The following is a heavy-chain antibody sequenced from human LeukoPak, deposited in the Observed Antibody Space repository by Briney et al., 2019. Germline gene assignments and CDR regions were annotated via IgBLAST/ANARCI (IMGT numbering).Heavy chain of an antibody. J-gene: IGHJ4*02. Sequence: PVGSLRLSCAASGFTVTRNYMSSVRQAPGKGLEWVSVIYVGGSTYYADSVKGRFTISIDNSKNTLYLQMNSLRADDAAVYYCARDAGSSGWYPDYWGQGTLVTVSS. D-gene: IGHD6-19*01. CDR3: ARDAGSSGWYPDY. CDR1: GFTVTRNY. CDR2: IYVGGST. V-gene: IGHV3-53*01.